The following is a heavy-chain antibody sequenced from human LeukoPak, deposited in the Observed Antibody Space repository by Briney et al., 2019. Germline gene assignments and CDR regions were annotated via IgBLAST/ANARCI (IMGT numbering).Heavy chain of an antibody. CDR1: GFTFSSYS. Sequence: GGSLRLSCAASGFTFSSYSMNWVRQAPGKGLEWVSSISSSSSYIYYADSVKGRFTISRDNAKNSLYLQMNSLRAEDTAVYYCARVSWAYDSSGYPDYWGQGTLVTVSS. V-gene: IGHV3-21*01. D-gene: IGHD3-22*01. CDR3: ARVSWAYDSSGYPDY. CDR2: ISSSSSYI. J-gene: IGHJ4*02.